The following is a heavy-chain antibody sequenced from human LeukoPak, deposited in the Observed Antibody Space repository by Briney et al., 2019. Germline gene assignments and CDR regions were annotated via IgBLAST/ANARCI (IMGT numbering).Heavy chain of an antibody. CDR2: INPNSGGT. D-gene: IGHD3-10*01. Sequence: ASVKVSCKASGYTFTGYYMHWVRQAPGQGLEWMGWINPNSGGTNYAQKFQGWVTMTRDTSISTAYMELSRLRSDDTAVYYCARGGEILLWFGESFDYWGQGTLVTVSS. J-gene: IGHJ4*02. CDR3: ARGGEILLWFGESFDY. CDR1: GYTFTGYY. V-gene: IGHV1-2*04.